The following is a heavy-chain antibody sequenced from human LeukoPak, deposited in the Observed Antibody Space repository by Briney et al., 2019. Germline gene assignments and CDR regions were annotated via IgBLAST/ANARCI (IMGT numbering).Heavy chain of an antibody. V-gene: IGHV3-74*01. CDR3: ARAGYCSSTSCYRFNWFDP. D-gene: IGHD2-2*03. CDR2: INSDGSST. CDR1: GFTFSSYW. Sequence: GGSLRLSCAASGFTFSSYWMHWVRQAPGKGLVWVSRINSDGSSTIYADSVKGRFTISRDNAKNTLYLQMNSLRAEDTAVYYCARAGYCSSTSCYRFNWFDPWGQGTLVTVSS. J-gene: IGHJ5*02.